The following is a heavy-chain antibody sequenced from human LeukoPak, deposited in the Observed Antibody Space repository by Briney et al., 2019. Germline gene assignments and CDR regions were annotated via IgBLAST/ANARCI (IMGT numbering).Heavy chain of an antibody. Sequence: GASVKVSCKISGYIFTDYYIHWVRQAPGQGLEWMGILNSSGGSTTYAQKFQGRITMTRDASTSTVYMELRSLRSEDTAVYYCARDRWELPYYFDYWGQGTLVTVSS. CDR3: ARDRWELPYYFDY. CDR2: LNSSGGST. J-gene: IGHJ4*02. D-gene: IGHD1-26*01. CDR1: GYIFTDYY. V-gene: IGHV1-46*01.